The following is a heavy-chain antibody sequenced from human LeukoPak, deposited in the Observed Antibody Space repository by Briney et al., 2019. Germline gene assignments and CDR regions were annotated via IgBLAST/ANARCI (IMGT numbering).Heavy chain of an antibody. Sequence: ASVKVSCKTSGGTFSSSAITWVRQAPGQGLEWMGWISGYNGDTKYAQKVQGRVTVTTDTSTSTAYMELRSLSLDDTAVYYCARGDYGGGFDYWGQGTLVTVSS. D-gene: IGHD4-23*01. CDR2: ISGYNGDT. CDR3: ARGDYGGGFDY. CDR1: GGTFSSSA. V-gene: IGHV1-18*01. J-gene: IGHJ4*02.